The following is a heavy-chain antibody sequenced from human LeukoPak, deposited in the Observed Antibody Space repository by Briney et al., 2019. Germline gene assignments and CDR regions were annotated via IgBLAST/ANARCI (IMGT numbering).Heavy chain of an antibody. CDR2: IWFDGNNK. D-gene: IGHD6-25*01. CDR1: GFTFTTYG. Sequence: PGKSLRLSCAASGFTFTTYGMPWVRQAPGKGLEWVAVIWFDGNNKFYADSVKGRFTVSRDNSKNTLYLHMNSLRGEDTAVYYCAKAARLGPSHFDYWGRGTLVTVSS. J-gene: IGHJ4*02. CDR3: AKAARLGPSHFDY. V-gene: IGHV3-33*06.